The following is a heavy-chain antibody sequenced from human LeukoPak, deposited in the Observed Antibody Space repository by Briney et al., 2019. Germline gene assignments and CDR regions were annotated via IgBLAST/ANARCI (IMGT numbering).Heavy chain of an antibody. CDR1: GGSFSGFY. V-gene: IGHV4-34*01. D-gene: IGHD3-10*01. Sequence: SETLSLTCAAYGGSFSGFYWSWIRQSPGKGLEWIGEINQSGGTNYSPSLKSRVTTSADTSKNQFSLKVNSVTAADTAVYYCARGGTFGEPFSRSWGQGTLVTVSS. J-gene: IGHJ4*02. CDR2: INQSGGT. CDR3: ARGGTFGEPFSRS.